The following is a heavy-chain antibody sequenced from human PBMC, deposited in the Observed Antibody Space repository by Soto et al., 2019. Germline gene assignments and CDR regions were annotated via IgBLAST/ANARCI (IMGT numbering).Heavy chain of an antibody. CDR1: GFTFNTFW. V-gene: IGHV3-7*01. Sequence: GGSLRLSCAASGFTFNTFWRSWVRQAPGKGLEWVATIKPDGSAKDYVASVKGRFTISRDNAKNSLFLQMNSLRAEDTAVYYCRIGHYADYWTQGTLVTVYS. J-gene: IGHJ4*02. CDR3: RIGHYADY. CDR2: IKPDGSAK.